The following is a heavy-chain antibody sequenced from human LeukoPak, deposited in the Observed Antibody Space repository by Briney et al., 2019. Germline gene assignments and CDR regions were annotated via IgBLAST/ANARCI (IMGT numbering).Heavy chain of an antibody. CDR1: GFTVSSNH. D-gene: IGHD5-24*01. Sequence: GGSLRLSCAASGFTVSSNHMSWVRQAPGKGLEWVSVIYSGGSTYYADSVKGRFTISRDNSKNTLYLQMNSLRAEDTAVYYCASLEGRDGYYFDYWGQGTLVTVSS. J-gene: IGHJ4*02. CDR3: ASLEGRDGYYFDY. CDR2: IYSGGST. V-gene: IGHV3-53*01.